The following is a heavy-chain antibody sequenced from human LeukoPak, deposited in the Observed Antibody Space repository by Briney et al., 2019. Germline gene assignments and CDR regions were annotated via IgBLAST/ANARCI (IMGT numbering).Heavy chain of an antibody. CDR1: GYTFTSYG. CDR2: ISAYNGNT. CDR3: SRNAYYYDGIGFSYSDGPFDY. J-gene: IGHJ4*02. V-gene: IGHV1-18*01. D-gene: IGHD3-22*01. Sequence: ASVKVSCKASGYTFTSYGISWVRQAPGQGLEWMGWISAYNGNTNYAQKLQGRVTMTTDTSTSTAYMELRSLRSDDTAVYYCSRNAYYYDGIGFSYSDGPFDYGAREPWSPSPQ.